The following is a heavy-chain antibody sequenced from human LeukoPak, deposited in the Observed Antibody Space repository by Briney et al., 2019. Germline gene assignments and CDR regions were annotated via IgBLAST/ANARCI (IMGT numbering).Heavy chain of an antibody. D-gene: IGHD1-26*01. CDR2: ISSSGSTI. Sequence: GRSLRLSCAASGFTFSSYEMNWVRQAPGKGLEWVSYISSSGSTIYYADSVKGRFTISRDNAKNSLYLQMNSLRAEDTAVYYCARDEGTEWELPNLDYWGQGTLVTVSS. J-gene: IGHJ4*02. CDR1: GFTFSSYE. CDR3: ARDEGTEWELPNLDY. V-gene: IGHV3-48*03.